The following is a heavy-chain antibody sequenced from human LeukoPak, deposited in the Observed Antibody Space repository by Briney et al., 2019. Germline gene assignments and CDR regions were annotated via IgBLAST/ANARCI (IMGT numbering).Heavy chain of an antibody. V-gene: IGHV3-30*04. D-gene: IGHD4-17*01. Sequence: PGRSLRLSCAASGFTFSSYAMHWVRQAPGKGLEWVAVISYDGSNKYYADSVKGRFTISRDNSKNTLYLQMNSLRAEDTAVYYCARTWVTTVTTFDYWGQGTLVTVSS. CDR2: ISYDGSNK. J-gene: IGHJ4*02. CDR1: GFTFSSYA. CDR3: ARTWVTTVTTFDY.